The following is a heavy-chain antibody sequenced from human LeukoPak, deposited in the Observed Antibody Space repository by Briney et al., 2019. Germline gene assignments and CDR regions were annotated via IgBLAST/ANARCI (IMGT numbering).Heavy chain of an antibody. CDR3: ARTYYYDSSGYFDY. J-gene: IGHJ4*02. CDR2: INSDGSST. CDR1: GFTFSSYW. Sequence: GGSLRLSCAASGFTFSSYWMHWVRQAPGKGLVWVSRINSDGSSTSYADSVKGRFTISRDNAKNSLYLQMNSLRAEDTAVYYCARTYYYDSSGYFDYWGQGTLVTVSS. D-gene: IGHD3-22*01. V-gene: IGHV3-74*01.